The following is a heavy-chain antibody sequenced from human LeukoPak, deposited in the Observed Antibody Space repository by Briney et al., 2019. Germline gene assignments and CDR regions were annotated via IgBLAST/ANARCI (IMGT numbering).Heavy chain of an antibody. V-gene: IGHV4-39*01. CDR3: ARQFSSSGWYFVDY. D-gene: IGHD6-19*01. CDR2: IYYSGST. J-gene: IGHJ4*02. CDR1: GGSISSSSYY. Sequence: SETLSLTCTVSGGSISSSSYYWGWIRQPPRKGLEWIGSIYYSGSTYYNPSLKSRVTISVDTSKNQFSLELSSVTAADTAVYYCARQFSSSGWYFVDYWGQGTLVTVSS.